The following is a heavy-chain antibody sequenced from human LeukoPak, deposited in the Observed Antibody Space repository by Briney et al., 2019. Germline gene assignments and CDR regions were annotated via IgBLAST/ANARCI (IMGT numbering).Heavy chain of an antibody. J-gene: IGHJ4*02. CDR2: INHSGST. CDR3: ARGPIEYSSSSASPIDY. Sequence: SETLSLTCAVYGGSFSGYYWSWIRQPPGKGLEWIGEINHSGSTNYNPSLKSRVTISVDTSKNQFSLKLSSVTAADTAVYYCARGPIEYSSSSASPIDYWGQGTLVTVSS. D-gene: IGHD6-6*01. CDR1: GGSFSGYY. V-gene: IGHV4-34*01.